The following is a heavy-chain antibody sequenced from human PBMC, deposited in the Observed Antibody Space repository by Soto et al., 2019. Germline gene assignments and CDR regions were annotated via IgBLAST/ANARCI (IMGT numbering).Heavy chain of an antibody. V-gene: IGHV3-23*01. J-gene: IGHJ4*02. D-gene: IGHD4-17*01. CDR1: GFTFSSYA. Sequence: GGSLRLSCAASGFTFSSYAMSWVRQAPGKGLEWVSAISGSGGSTYYADSVKGRFTISRDNSKNTLYLQMNSLRAEDTAVYYCAKHPTVTTLEVRYYFDYWGQGTLVTVSS. CDR3: AKHPTVTTLEVRYYFDY. CDR2: ISGSGGST.